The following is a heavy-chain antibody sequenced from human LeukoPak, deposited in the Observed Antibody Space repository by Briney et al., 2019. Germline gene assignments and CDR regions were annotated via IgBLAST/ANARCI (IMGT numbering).Heavy chain of an antibody. D-gene: IGHD6-19*01. J-gene: IGHJ4*02. CDR2: INPNSGGT. V-gene: IGHV1-2*06. CDR1: GYTFTGYY. CDR3: ARDLRSSSGWYNPFDY. Sequence: ASVKVSCRASGYTFTGYYMHWVRQAPGQGLEWMGRINPNSGGTNYAQKFQGRVTKTRDTSISTAYMELSRLRSDDTAVYYCARDLRSSSGWYNPFDYWGQGTLVIVSS.